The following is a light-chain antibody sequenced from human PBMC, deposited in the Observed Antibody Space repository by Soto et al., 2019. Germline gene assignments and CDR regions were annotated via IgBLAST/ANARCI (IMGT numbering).Light chain of an antibody. CDR3: KSYDSSLSGWV. Sequence: QSVLTQPPSVSGAPGQRVTISCTGSSSNIGAGYDVHWYQQLPGTAPKLLIYGNSNRPSGVPDRFSGSKSGTSASLAITGLQAEDEADYYCKSYDSSLSGWVFGGRTKVTV. CDR2: GNS. V-gene: IGLV1-40*01. CDR1: SSNIGAGYD. J-gene: IGLJ3*02.